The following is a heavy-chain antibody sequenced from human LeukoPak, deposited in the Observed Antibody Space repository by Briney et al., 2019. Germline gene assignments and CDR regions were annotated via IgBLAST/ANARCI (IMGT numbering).Heavy chain of an antibody. D-gene: IGHD6-19*01. Sequence: GGSLRLSCAASGFTFSNFGIHWVRQAPGKGLEWVAFIRSDGSIKYYTDSVKGRFAISRDDSKNTLFLQMNSLRPEDTAVYYCVKEPELVAGGWYLRYFDCWGQGTLVTVSS. CDR3: VKEPELVAGGWYLRYFDC. CDR1: GFTFSNFG. J-gene: IGHJ4*02. V-gene: IGHV3-30*02. CDR2: IRSDGSIK.